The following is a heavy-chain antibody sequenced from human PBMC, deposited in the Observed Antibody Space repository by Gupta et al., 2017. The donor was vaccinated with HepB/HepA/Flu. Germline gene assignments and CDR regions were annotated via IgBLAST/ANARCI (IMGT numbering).Heavy chain of an antibody. Sequence: EVQLVESGGGLVKPGGSLRLSCAASGFTFSSYSMNWVRQAPGKGLEWVSSISSSSSYIYYADSVKGRFTISRDNAKNSLYLQMNSLRAEDTAVYYCARSPPGNRGAFDIWGQGTMVTVSS. J-gene: IGHJ3*02. CDR2: ISSSSSYI. CDR1: GFTFSSYS. D-gene: IGHD1-14*01. CDR3: ARSPPGNRGAFDI. V-gene: IGHV3-21*01.